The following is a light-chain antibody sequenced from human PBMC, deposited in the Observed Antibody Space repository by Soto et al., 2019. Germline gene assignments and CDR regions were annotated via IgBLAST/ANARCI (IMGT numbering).Light chain of an antibody. Sequence: DIQMTQSPSSFSSSVLERFIITCRASLTITSWVAWYQQVPGKAPKLLIYDASILQTGVPSRFSGSGSGTDFTLTINSLQPEDFATYYCQQAKSFPVTFGQGTRLEIK. V-gene: IGKV1-12*01. CDR3: QQAKSFPVT. J-gene: IGKJ5*01. CDR2: DAS. CDR1: LTITSW.